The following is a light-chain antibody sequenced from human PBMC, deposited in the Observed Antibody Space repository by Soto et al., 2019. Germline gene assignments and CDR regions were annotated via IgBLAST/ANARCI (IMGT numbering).Light chain of an antibody. V-gene: IGKV3-20*01. Sequence: EIVLTQSPGTLSLSPGERATLSCRASQSVSSIYLAWYQQKPGQAPRLLIYGASSRATGIPDRFSGSGSGTDFTLTISRLEHEDSAVYYCQQYGSSRWTFGQGTKVEI. CDR2: GAS. J-gene: IGKJ1*01. CDR1: QSVSSIY. CDR3: QQYGSSRWT.